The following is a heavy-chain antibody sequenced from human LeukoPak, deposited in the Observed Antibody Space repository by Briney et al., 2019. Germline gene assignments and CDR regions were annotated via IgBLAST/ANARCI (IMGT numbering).Heavy chain of an antibody. D-gene: IGHD3-3*01. CDR3: ARTHTIFGVVTYFDY. J-gene: IGHJ4*02. Sequence: GGSLRLSCAASGFTVSSNYMSWVRQAPGKGLEWVSIIYSGGSTYYADSVKGRFTISRDNSKNTLYLQMNSLRAEDTAMYYCARTHTIFGVVTYFDYWGKGTLVTVSS. CDR1: GFTVSSNY. CDR2: IYSGGST. V-gene: IGHV3-66*02.